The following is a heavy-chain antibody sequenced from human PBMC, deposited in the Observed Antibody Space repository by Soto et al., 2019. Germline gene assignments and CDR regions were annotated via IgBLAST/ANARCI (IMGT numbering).Heavy chain of an antibody. J-gene: IGHJ4*02. CDR3: ATAWIQLWTVDY. V-gene: IGHV4-34*01. CDR2: INHSGST. D-gene: IGHD5-18*01. CDR1: GGSFSGYY. Sequence: PSETLSLTCAVYGGSFSGYYWSWIRQPPGKGLEWSGEINHSGSTNYNPSLKRRVTILVDTSKNQFSLKLSSVTAADTAVYYCATAWIQLWTVDYWGQGTLVTVSS.